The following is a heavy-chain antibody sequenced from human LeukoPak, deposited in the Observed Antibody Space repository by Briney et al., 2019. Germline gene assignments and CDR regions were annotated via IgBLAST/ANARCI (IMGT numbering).Heavy chain of an antibody. V-gene: IGHV4-4*02. J-gene: IGHJ6*03. CDR3: ARARYREINYAYAGGFYYMDV. D-gene: IGHD1-26*01. CDR1: GGSISSNNW. Sequence: PSGTLSLTCDVSGGSISSNNWWSWVRQPPGKGLEWIGSIYYSGSTYYNPSLKSRVTISVDTSKNQFSLKLSSATAADTAVYYCARARYREINYAYAGGFYYMDVWGKGTTVTVSS. CDR2: IYYSGST.